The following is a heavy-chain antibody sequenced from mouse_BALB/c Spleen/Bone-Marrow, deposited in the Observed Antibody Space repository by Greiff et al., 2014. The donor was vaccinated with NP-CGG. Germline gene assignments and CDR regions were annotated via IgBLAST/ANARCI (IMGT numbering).Heavy chain of an antibody. Sequence: VQLQQSGGGLVQPGGSRKLSCAASGFTFSSFGMHWVRQAPEKGLEWVAYISSGSSTIYYADTVKGRFTISRDNPKNILSLQMTSLRSEDTAMYYCARSRFPDYGSSPFDYWGQGTTLTVSS. J-gene: IGHJ2*01. CDR3: ARSRFPDYGSSPFDY. V-gene: IGHV5-17*02. CDR2: ISSGSSTI. D-gene: IGHD1-1*01. CDR1: GFTFSSFG.